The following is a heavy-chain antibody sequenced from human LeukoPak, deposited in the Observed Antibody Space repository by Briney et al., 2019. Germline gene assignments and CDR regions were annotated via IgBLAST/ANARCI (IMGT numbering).Heavy chain of an antibody. CDR3: TTSHDHGGKLTVY. D-gene: IGHD4-23*01. J-gene: IGHJ4*02. Sequence: GGSLRLSCAASGFIFSNAWMSWVRQAPGKGLEWVGRIKSKTDGGTTDYAAPVKGRFTISRDDSKNTLYLQMDSLKTEDTAVYYCTTSHDHGGKLTVYWGQGTLVTVSS. CDR2: IKSKTDGGTT. CDR1: GFIFSNAW. V-gene: IGHV3-15*01.